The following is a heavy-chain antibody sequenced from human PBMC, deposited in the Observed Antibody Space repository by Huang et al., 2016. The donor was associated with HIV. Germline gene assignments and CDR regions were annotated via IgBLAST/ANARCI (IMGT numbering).Heavy chain of an antibody. Sequence: EVQFVESGGGLVKPGRSLRLSCPASGFTLCNYGMSWVRQATGKRLEGVGCSKSKEYSETTEYAASVKGRFTISRDDSKSIAYLQMNSLKPEDTAVYYCTRDSVYPNYYDGSGFYFDYWGQGTLVTVSS. CDR2: SKSKEYSETT. J-gene: IGHJ4*02. D-gene: IGHD3-22*01. CDR1: GFTLCNYG. V-gene: IGHV3-49*04. CDR3: TRDSVYPNYYDGSGFYFDY.